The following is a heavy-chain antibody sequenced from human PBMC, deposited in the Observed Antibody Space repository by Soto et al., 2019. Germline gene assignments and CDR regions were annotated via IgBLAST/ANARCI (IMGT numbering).Heavy chain of an antibody. D-gene: IGHD3-22*01. CDR2: IKPDGSEK. Sequence: PGGSLRLSCAASGFTFSSYCMSWVRQAPGKGLGGVANIKPDGSEKWYVDSVKGRFTIYRDNAKTSLYLQMNSLRAEDTAVYYCARGDYYDSSGPFSDAFDIWGQATMVTVSS. CDR3: ARGDYYDSSGPFSDAFDI. J-gene: IGHJ3*02. V-gene: IGHV3-7*04. CDR1: GFTFSSYC.